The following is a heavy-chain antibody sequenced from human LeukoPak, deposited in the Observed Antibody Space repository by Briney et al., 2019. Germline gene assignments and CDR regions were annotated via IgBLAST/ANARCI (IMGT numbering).Heavy chain of an antibody. CDR2: IIPIFGTA. Sequence: GASAKVSCKASGGTFSSYAISWVRQAPGQGLEWMGGIIPIFGTANYAQKLQGRVTMTTDTSTSTAYMELRSLRSDDTAVYYCARDLGTIDYWGQGTLVTVSS. J-gene: IGHJ4*02. D-gene: IGHD3/OR15-3a*01. CDR3: ARDLGTIDY. CDR1: GGTFSSYA. V-gene: IGHV1-69*05.